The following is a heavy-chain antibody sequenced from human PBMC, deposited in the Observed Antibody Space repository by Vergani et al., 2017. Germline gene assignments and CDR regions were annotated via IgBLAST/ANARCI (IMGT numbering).Heavy chain of an antibody. CDR1: GFSFSSYS. Sequence: EVKLVESGGGLVKPGGSLRLSCAASGFSFSSYSMNWVRQAPGKGLEWVASISGSSSYVFYRDSVEGRFTITRDNVKKSVYLQMNSLRAEDTAMYFCARGLCDCTHIRCWPPSYWGQGTQVTVSS. V-gene: IGHV3-21*02. CDR3: ARGLCDCTHIRCWPPSY. D-gene: IGHD2-8*01. CDR2: ISGSSSYV. J-gene: IGHJ4*02.